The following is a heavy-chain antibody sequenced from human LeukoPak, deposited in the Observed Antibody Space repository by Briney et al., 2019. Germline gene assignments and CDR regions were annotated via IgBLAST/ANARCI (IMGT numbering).Heavy chain of an antibody. CDR3: ARGIWFGDH. J-gene: IGHJ4*02. Sequence: PGRSLRLSCAASGFTFSSYAMHWVRQAPGKGLEWVAVISYDGSNKYYADSVKGRFTISRDNSKNTLYLQMNSLRAEDTAVYCCARGIWFGDHWGQGTLVTVSS. V-gene: IGHV3-30*04. CDR1: GFTFSSYA. CDR2: ISYDGSNK. D-gene: IGHD3-10*01.